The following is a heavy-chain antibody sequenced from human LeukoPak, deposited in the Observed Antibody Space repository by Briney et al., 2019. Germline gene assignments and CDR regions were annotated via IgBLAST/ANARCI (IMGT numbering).Heavy chain of an antibody. CDR3: ARGDCSGGSCYYHYYGMDV. V-gene: IGHV3-21*01. CDR1: GFTFSSYS. CDR2: ISSSSSYI. D-gene: IGHD2-15*01. Sequence: GGSLRLSCAASGFTFSSYSMNWVRQAPGKGLEWVSSISSSSSYIYYADSVKGRFTISRDNAKNSLYLQMNSLRAEDTAVYYCARGDCSGGSCYYHYYGMDVWGKGTTVTVSS. J-gene: IGHJ6*04.